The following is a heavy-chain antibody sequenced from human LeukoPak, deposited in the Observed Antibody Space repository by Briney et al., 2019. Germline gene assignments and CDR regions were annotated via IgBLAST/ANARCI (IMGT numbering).Heavy chain of an antibody. J-gene: IGHJ4*02. CDR2: ISGSGGST. D-gene: IGHD3-22*01. CDR1: GFTLSSYA. Sequence: GGSLRLSCAASGFTLSSYAMNWVRQAPGKGLEWVSGISGSGGSTYYADSVKGRFTISRDNSKNTLYLQMNSLRAEDTAVYYCAKDYYDSSGYYPYNDYWGQGTLVTVSS. CDR3: AKDYYDSSGYYPYNDY. V-gene: IGHV3-23*01.